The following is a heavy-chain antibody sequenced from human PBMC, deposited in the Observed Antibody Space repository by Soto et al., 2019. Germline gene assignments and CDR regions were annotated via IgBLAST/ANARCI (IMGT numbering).Heavy chain of an antibody. CDR2: IYYSGRT. CDR1: GGSISSSSYY. Sequence: SETLSLTCTVSGGSISSSSYYGGWIRQPPGKGLEWIGRIYYSGRTYYNPSLKSRVTISVDTSKNQFSLKLSSLTAADTAVYFCAGNFGYCFTTTCHNPSDYWGQGTLVTVSS. D-gene: IGHD2-2*02. V-gene: IGHV4-39*01. CDR3: AGNFGYCFTTTCHNPSDY. J-gene: IGHJ4*02.